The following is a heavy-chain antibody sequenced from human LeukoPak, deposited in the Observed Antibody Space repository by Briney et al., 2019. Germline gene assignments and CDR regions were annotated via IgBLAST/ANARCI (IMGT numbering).Heavy chain of an antibody. V-gene: IGHV3-7*01. J-gene: IGHJ4*02. CDR1: GCTFSSYW. D-gene: IGHD4-17*01. Sequence: TGGSLRLSCAASGCTFSSYWMSWVRQAPGKGLEWVANIKQDGREKYYVDSVKGRFTISRDNAKNSLYLQMNSLRAEDTAVYYCARDRIDATVTTIDFDYWGQGTLVTVSS. CDR3: ARDRIDATVTTIDFDY. CDR2: IKQDGREK.